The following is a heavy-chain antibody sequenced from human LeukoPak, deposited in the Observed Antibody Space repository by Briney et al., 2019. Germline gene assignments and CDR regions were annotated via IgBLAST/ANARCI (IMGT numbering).Heavy chain of an antibody. CDR2: IFPMFGIA. CDR3: ARDRPYTGGWRGFDY. Sequence: SVKVSCKASGGTFSRYAISWVRQAPGQELEWMGGIFPMFGIANYAQKFQGRVTITADESTSTAYMELSSLRSEDTAVYYCARDRPYTGGWRGFDYWGQGTLVTVSS. D-gene: IGHD6-19*01. CDR1: GGTFSRYA. V-gene: IGHV1-69*13. J-gene: IGHJ4*02.